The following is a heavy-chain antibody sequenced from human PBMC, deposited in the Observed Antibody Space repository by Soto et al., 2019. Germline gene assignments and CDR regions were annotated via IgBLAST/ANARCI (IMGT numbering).Heavy chain of an antibody. CDR3: ARDRKVVTPRNWFDP. Sequence: QVQLVESGGGVVQPGRSLRLSCAASGFTFSSYGMHWVRQAPGKGLEWVAVIWYDGSNKYYADSVKGRFTISRDNSKNTLYLQMNSLRAEDTAVYYCARDRKVVTPRNWFDPWGQGTLVTVSS. J-gene: IGHJ5*02. CDR2: IWYDGSNK. D-gene: IGHD2-21*02. CDR1: GFTFSSYG. V-gene: IGHV3-33*01.